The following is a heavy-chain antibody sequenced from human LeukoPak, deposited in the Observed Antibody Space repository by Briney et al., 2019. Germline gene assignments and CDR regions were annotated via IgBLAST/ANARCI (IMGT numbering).Heavy chain of an antibody. CDR3: ARGLRYCSGGSCYGY. Sequence: SETLSLTCAVYGGSFSGYYWSWIRQPPGKGLEWIGEINHSGSTNYNPSLKSRVTISVDTSKNQFSLKLSSVTAADTAVYCCARGLRYCSGGSCYGYWGQGTLVTVSS. CDR2: INHSGST. V-gene: IGHV4-34*01. J-gene: IGHJ4*02. D-gene: IGHD2-15*01. CDR1: GGSFSGYY.